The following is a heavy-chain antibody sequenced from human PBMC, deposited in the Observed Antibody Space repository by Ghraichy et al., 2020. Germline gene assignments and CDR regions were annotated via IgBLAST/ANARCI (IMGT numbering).Heavy chain of an antibody. J-gene: IGHJ6*02. CDR2: IDWDDDK. V-gene: IGHV2-70*11. Sequence: SGPTLVKPTQTLTLTCTFSGFSLSTSGMCVSWIRQPPGKALEWLARIDWDDDKYYSTSLKTRLTISKDTSKNQVVLTMTNMDPVDTATYYCARWAPKRGYSYGYDYYYGMDVWGQGTTVTVSS. D-gene: IGHD5-18*01. CDR3: ARWAPKRGYSYGYDYYYGMDV. CDR1: GFSLSTSGMC.